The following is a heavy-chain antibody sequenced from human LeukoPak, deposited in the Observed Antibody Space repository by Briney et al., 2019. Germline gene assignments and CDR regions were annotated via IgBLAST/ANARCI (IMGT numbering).Heavy chain of an antibody. CDR2: IKQDGSEK. D-gene: IGHD6-13*01. CDR3: AKTQSRWYERNYYFDY. J-gene: IGHJ4*02. V-gene: IGHV3-7*01. Sequence: GGSLRLSCAASGFTFSSYWMSWVRQAPGKRLEWVANIKQDGSEKYYVDSVKGRFTISRDNAKNSLYLQMNSLRAEDTAVYYCAKTQSRWYERNYYFDYWGQGTLVTVSS. CDR1: GFTFSSYW.